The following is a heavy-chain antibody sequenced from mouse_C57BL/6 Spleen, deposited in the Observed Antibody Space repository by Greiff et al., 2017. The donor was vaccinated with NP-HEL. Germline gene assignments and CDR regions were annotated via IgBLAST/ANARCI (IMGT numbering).Heavy chain of an antibody. CDR3: AKQIYDGYYAWFAY. V-gene: IGHV3-6*01. Sequence: EVQLQQSGPGLVKPSQSLSLTCSVTGYSITSGYYWNWIRQFPGNKLEWMGYISYDGSNNYNPSLKNRISITRDTSKNQFFLKLNSVTTEDTATYYCAKQIYDGYYAWFAYWGQGTLVTVSA. CDR1: GYSITSGYY. D-gene: IGHD2-3*01. J-gene: IGHJ3*01. CDR2: ISYDGSN.